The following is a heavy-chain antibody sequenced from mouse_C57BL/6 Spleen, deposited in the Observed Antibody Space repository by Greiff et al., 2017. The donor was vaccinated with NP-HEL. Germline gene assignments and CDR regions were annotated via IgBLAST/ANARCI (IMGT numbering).Heavy chain of an antibody. Sequence: VKLVESGAELVKPGASVKISCKASGYAFSSYWMNWVKQRPGKGLEWIGQIYPGDGDTNYNGKFKGKATLTADKSSSTAYMQLSSLTSEDSAVYFCAGDGYYGGYFDYWGQGTTLTVSS. CDR2: IYPGDGDT. D-gene: IGHD2-3*01. CDR3: AGDGYYGGYFDY. CDR1: GYAFSSYW. J-gene: IGHJ2*01. V-gene: IGHV1-80*01.